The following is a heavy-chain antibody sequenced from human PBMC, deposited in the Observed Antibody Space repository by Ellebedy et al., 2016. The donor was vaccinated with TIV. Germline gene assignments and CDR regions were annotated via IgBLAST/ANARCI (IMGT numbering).Heavy chain of an antibody. CDR2: ISSNSETI. CDR3: ARDYYSSTWYVGF. J-gene: IGHJ4*02. Sequence: GESLKISXAASGFTFSSYSMNWVRQAPGKGLEWVSYISSNSETIYYADSVKGRFTISRDNAKNSLYLQMNSLRAEDTAVYYCARDYYSSTWYVGFWGQGTLVTVSS. D-gene: IGHD6-13*01. CDR1: GFTFSSYS. V-gene: IGHV3-48*04.